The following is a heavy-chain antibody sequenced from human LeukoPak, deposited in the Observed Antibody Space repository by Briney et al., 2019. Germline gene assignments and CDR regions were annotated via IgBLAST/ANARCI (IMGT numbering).Heavy chain of an antibody. D-gene: IGHD2-15*01. J-gene: IGHJ4*02. CDR1: GFTFSSYS. V-gene: IGHV3-21*01. CDR2: ISSSSSYI. Sequence: GGSLRLSCAASGFTFSSYSMNWVRQAPGKGLEWVSSISSSSSYIYYADSVKGRFTISRDNAKNSLYLQMNSLRAEDTAVYYCARLYCSGGSCSYYFDYWGQGTLVTVSS. CDR3: ARLYCSGGSCSYYFDY.